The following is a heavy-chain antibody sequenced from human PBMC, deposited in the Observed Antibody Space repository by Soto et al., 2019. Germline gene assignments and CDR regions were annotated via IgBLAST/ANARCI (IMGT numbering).Heavy chain of an antibody. Sequence: GGSLRLSCAASGFTFSSYGMHWVRQAPGKGLEWVAVISYDGSNKYYADSVKGRFTISRDNSKNTLYLQMNSLRAEDTAVYYCAKGSWFGDTVGYWGQGTLVTVSS. CDR3: AKGSWFGDTVGY. CDR2: ISYDGSNK. V-gene: IGHV3-30*18. D-gene: IGHD3-10*01. CDR1: GFTFSSYG. J-gene: IGHJ4*02.